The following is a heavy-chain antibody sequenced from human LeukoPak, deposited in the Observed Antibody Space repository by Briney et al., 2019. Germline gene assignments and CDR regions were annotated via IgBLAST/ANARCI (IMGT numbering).Heavy chain of an antibody. CDR1: GYSFSNYW. Sequence: GGSLQISCQGSGYSFSNYWIGWVRQVTGKGLEWMGIIYPGDSNTRYSPSFQGQVTISADKSISTAYLQWTSLKASDTAIYYCARQPLVRDCGGDCEFDYWGQGTRVSVSS. CDR2: IYPGDSNT. CDR3: ARQPLVRDCGGDCEFDY. V-gene: IGHV5-51*01. D-gene: IGHD2-21*02. J-gene: IGHJ4*02.